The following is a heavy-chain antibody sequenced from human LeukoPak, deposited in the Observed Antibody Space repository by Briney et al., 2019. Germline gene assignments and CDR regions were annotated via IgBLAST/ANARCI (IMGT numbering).Heavy chain of an antibody. CDR3: ASPGIATFDY. CDR2: IYYTGIT. D-gene: IGHD2-21*01. Sequence: SETLSLTCTVSGASISGNSFYWGWVRQPPGKGLEWIGNIYYTGITYYNPSLKSRVTISVDTSKNQFSLRLNSVTAADTAIYYCASPGIATFDYWGQGTLVTVSS. CDR1: GASISGNSFY. V-gene: IGHV4-39*01. J-gene: IGHJ4*02.